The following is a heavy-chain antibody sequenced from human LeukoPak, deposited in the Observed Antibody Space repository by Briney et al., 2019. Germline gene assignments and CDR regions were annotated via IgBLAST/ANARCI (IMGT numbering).Heavy chain of an antibody. J-gene: IGHJ3*02. Sequence: PGGSLRLSCAASGFTFSNAWMSWVRQAPGKGLEWVGRIKSKTDGGTTDYAAPVKGRFTISRDDSKNTLYLQMNSLKTEDTAVYYCTTLYGSGSYYNAFDIWGQGTMVTVSS. CDR1: GFTFSNAW. CDR3: TTLYGSGSYYNAFDI. CDR2: IKSKTDGGTT. D-gene: IGHD3-10*01. V-gene: IGHV3-15*01.